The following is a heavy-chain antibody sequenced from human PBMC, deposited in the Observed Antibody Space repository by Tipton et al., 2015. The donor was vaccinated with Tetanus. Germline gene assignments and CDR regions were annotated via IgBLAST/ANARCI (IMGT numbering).Heavy chain of an antibody. CDR2: IFYIGTT. Sequence: TLSLTCSVSNGSLTVGGYYWSWIRQHPGKGPEWLGYIFYIGTTNYNPSLQSRISISADTSKNQFSLRLTSVTAADTAVYYCARGQAGGSYGRSFDYWGQGVVATVSS. CDR1: NGSLTVGGYY. D-gene: IGHD1-26*01. J-gene: IGHJ4*02. V-gene: IGHV4-31*03. CDR3: ARGQAGGSYGRSFDY.